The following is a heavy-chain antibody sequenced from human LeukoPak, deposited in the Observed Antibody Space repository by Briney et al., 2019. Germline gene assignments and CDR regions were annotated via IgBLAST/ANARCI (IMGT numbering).Heavy chain of an antibody. J-gene: IGHJ4*02. CDR1: GFSFRNNW. V-gene: IGHV3-7*01. CDR3: ARDHTSALSWYYFDY. D-gene: IGHD6-13*01. CDR2: IQQDGSEK. Sequence: GGSLRLSCAASGFSFRNNWMSWVRQAPGKGLEWVANIQQDGSEKYYADSVKGRFTISRDNAKDSLYLQMNSLRAEDTAVYYCARDHTSALSWYYFDYWGQGTLVTVSS.